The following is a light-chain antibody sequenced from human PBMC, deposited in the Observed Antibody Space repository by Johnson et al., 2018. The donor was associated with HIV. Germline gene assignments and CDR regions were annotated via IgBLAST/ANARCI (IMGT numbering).Light chain of an antibody. Sequence: SVLTQSPSVSAAPGQKVTISCSGSSSHIGRNYVSWYQQLPGTAPKLLIYDNNKRPSGTPDRFSGSQSGTSATLGITGLQTGDEADYYCGTWDSSLSADVFGPGTKVTVL. CDR3: GTWDSSLSADV. J-gene: IGLJ1*01. V-gene: IGLV1-51*01. CDR2: DNN. CDR1: SSHIGRNY.